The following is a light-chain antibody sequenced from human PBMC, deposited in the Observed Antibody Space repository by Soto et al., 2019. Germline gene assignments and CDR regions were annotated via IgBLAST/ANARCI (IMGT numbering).Light chain of an antibody. J-gene: IGKJ1*01. Sequence: EIVMTQSPATLSVPPGERATLSCRASQSVGTKLAWYQQKPGQAPRLLIYGASTRATGIPARFSGSGSGTEFTLTISSLQSEDFAVYYCQQYNNWPGTFGQGTKVDIK. CDR1: QSVGTK. CDR2: GAS. V-gene: IGKV3-15*01. CDR3: QQYNNWPGT.